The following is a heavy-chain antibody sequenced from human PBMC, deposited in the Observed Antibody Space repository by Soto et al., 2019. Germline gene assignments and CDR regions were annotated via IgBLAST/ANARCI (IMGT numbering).Heavy chain of an antibody. CDR2: IIPILGIA. CDR1: GGSLSSYT. D-gene: IGHD1-26*01. Sequence: ASVRVSCKASGGSLSSYTISWVRQAPGQGLEWMGRIIPILGIANYAQKFQGRVTITADKSTSTAYMELSSLRSEDTAVYYCGLEPGANNFDYWGQGTLVTVSS. CDR3: GLEPGANNFDY. J-gene: IGHJ4*02. V-gene: IGHV1-69*02.